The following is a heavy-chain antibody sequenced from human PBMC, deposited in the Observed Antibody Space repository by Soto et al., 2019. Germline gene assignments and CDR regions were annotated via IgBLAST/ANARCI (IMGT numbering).Heavy chain of an antibody. D-gene: IGHD3-10*01. CDR3: ARGEAIGDDP. Sequence: EVQLVESGGGLAQPGGSLRLSCAASGLTFSSYWMTWVRQAPGKGLEWVANIKQDGSEKYYVDSVKGRFTISRDNAKHSLYLQMNNLRVEDTAVYYCARGEAIGDDPWGHGTLVTVSS. J-gene: IGHJ5*02. V-gene: IGHV3-7*01. CDR1: GLTFSSYW. CDR2: IKQDGSEK.